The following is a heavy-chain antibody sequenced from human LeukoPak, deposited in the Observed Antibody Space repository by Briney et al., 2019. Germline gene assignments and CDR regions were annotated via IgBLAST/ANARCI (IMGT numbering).Heavy chain of an antibody. V-gene: IGHV3-7*01. D-gene: IGHD7-27*01. CDR3: AREGKNWGHSDY. CDR2: TNQDGSEK. Sequence: GGSLRLSCPASAFTLNSYWMTWVRPAPGKGLEWVANTNQDGSEKYYVDSVKGRFTISRDNAKHSLYLQMSSLRAEGTAVYYCAREGKNWGHSDYWGQGTLVTVSS. J-gene: IGHJ4*02. CDR1: AFTLNSYW.